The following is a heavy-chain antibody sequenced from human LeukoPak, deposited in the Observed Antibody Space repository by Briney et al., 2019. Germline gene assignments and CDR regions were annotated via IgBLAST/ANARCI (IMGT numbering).Heavy chain of an antibody. CDR2: NIPNSGGT. CDR3: AISTIAAADLDY. CDR1: GYTFTGYY. J-gene: IGHJ4*02. V-gene: IGHV1-2*02. D-gene: IGHD6-13*01. Sequence: ASVKVSCKASGYTFTGYYMHWVRQAPGQGLEWMGWNIPNSGGTNYGQRLQGRVTMTRDTSISTAYMELSRLRSDDTAVYYCAISTIAAADLDYWGQGTLVTVSS.